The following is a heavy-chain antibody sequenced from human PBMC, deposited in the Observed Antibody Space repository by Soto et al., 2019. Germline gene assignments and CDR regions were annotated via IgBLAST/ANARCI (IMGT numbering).Heavy chain of an antibody. J-gene: IGHJ5*02. CDR2: INAGNGNT. D-gene: IGHD6-19*01. CDR1: GYTFTSYA. V-gene: IGHV1-3*01. Sequence: GASVKVSCKASGYTFTSYAMHWVRQAPGQRLEWMGWINAGNGNTKYSQKFQGRVTITRDTSASTAYMELSSLRSEDTAVYYCARERPSLFIAVAGHWFDPWGQGTLVTVSS. CDR3: ARERPSLFIAVAGHWFDP.